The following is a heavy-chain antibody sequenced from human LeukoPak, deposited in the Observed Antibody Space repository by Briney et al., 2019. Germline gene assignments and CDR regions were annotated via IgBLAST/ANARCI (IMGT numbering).Heavy chain of an antibody. CDR3: AKSGYNRFDY. CDR1: GFTFSSFG. J-gene: IGHJ4*02. Sequence: GGSLRLSCAASGFTFSSFGMTWVRQAPGKGLEWVSAISGSGISTYYADSVKGRFTISRDNSKSTLYLQMNSLRAEDTAVYYCAKSGYNRFDYWGQGTLVTVSS. V-gene: IGHV3-23*01. CDR2: ISGSGIST. D-gene: IGHD5-24*01.